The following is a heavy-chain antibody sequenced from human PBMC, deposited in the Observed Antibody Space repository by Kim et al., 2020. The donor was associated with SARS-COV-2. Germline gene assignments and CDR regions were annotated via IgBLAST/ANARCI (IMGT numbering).Heavy chain of an antibody. V-gene: IGHV3-23*01. CDR3: AKIVVVTAPLPCDAFDI. CDR2: ISGSGGST. CDR1: GFTFSSYA. J-gene: IGHJ3*02. Sequence: GGSLRLSCAASGFTFSSYAMSWVRQAPGKGLEWVSAISGSGGSTYYADSVKGRFTISRDNSKNTLYLQMNSLRAEDTAVYYCAKIVVVTAPLPCDAFDIWGQGTMVTVSS. D-gene: IGHD2-21*02.